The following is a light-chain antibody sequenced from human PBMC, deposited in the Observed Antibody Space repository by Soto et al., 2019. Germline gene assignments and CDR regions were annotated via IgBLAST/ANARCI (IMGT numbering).Light chain of an antibody. V-gene: IGLV2-14*01. CDR2: EIS. J-gene: IGLJ1*01. Sequence: QSVLTQPASVSGSPGQSITISCTGTGSDVGYYNYVSWYQQHPDKAPKLMIFEISNRPSGVSSRFSGSKSGNTASLTISGVQAEDEADYYCSSFTATSTYVFGTGTKLTVL. CDR3: SSFTATSTYV. CDR1: GSDVGYYNY.